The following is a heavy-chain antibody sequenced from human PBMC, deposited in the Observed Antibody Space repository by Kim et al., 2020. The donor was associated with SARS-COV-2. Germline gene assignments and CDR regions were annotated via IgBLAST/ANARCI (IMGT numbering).Heavy chain of an antibody. J-gene: IGHJ4*02. Sequence: TKYSQKFQGRVTITRDTSASTAYMELSSLRSEDTAVYYCATRFGGLFDYWGQGTLVTVSS. D-gene: IGHD3-16*01. V-gene: IGHV1-3*01. CDR3: ATRFGGLFDY. CDR2: T.